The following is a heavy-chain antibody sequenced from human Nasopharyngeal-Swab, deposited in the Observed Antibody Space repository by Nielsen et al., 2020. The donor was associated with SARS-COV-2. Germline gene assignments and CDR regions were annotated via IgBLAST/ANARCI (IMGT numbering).Heavy chain of an antibody. Sequence: GESLKISCAASGFTFSSYWMSWVRQAPGKGLEWVANIKQDGSEKYYVDSVKGRFTISRDNAKNSLYLQMNSLRAEDTAVYYCARPDGYYYYYMDVWGKGTTVTVSS. J-gene: IGHJ6*03. D-gene: IGHD3-22*01. CDR3: ARPDGYYYYYMDV. V-gene: IGHV3-7*01. CDR1: GFTFSSYW. CDR2: IKQDGSEK.